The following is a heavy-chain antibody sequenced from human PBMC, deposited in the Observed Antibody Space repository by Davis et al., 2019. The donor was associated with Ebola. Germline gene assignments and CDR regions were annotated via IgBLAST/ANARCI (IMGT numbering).Heavy chain of an antibody. J-gene: IGHJ4*02. Sequence: ASVKVSCKASGFSFGHYGYSWVRQAPGQGPQWMGWISAYNGKTEYAQNLQGRVIMTTDTSTNTAYMDLSSLRSYDTAVFFCARELHGGEFNYWGQGTLVTVTS. CDR3: ARELHGGEFNY. CDR1: GFSFGHYG. V-gene: IGHV1-18*01. CDR2: ISAYNGKT. D-gene: IGHD2-15*01.